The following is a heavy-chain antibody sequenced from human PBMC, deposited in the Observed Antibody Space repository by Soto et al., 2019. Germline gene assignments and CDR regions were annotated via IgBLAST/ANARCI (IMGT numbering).Heavy chain of an antibody. CDR1: GGSISSYY. Sequence: PSETLSLTCTVSGGSISSYYWTWIRQPPGKGLEWIGYIYYSGSTNYNPSLKSRVTISLDTSKNQFSLRLSSVTAADTAVYYCARGDLAMGASADAFAIWGQGTMVTVSS. J-gene: IGHJ3*02. D-gene: IGHD1-26*01. CDR3: ARGDLAMGASADAFAI. V-gene: IGHV4-59*01. CDR2: IYYSGST.